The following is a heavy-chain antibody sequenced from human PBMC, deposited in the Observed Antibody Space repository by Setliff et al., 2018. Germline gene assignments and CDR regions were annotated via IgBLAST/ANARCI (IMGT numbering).Heavy chain of an antibody. D-gene: IGHD6-19*01. J-gene: IGHJ4*02. CDR2: ISIDDDKT. CDR3: ARDRWAVAGTGKFDY. Sequence: ASVKVSCKASGYTFISYDISWVRQAPGQGLEWMGWISIDDDKTKYAQKFQGRVTMTADTSTSTAYMELRSLRSDDTAIYYCARDRWAVAGTGKFDYWGQGTLVTVSS. V-gene: IGHV1-18*01. CDR1: GYTFISYD.